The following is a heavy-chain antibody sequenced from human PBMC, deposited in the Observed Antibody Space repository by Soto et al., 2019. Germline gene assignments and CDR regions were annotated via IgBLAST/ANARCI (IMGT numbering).Heavy chain of an antibody. Sequence: EEQLVESGGGLVQSGRSLRLSCVASGFTFDYYAMHWVRQAPGKGLEWVSGISWNSGSIGYADSMKGRFTISRDNAKNSLYLQMNSLRAEDTALYYCAKDLRSRSLFGPSCGWYGGAFDVWGQGTMVTVSS. CDR2: ISWNSGSI. D-gene: IGHD6-19*01. V-gene: IGHV3-9*01. J-gene: IGHJ3*01. CDR1: GFTFDYYA. CDR3: AKDLRSRSLFGPSCGWYGGAFDV.